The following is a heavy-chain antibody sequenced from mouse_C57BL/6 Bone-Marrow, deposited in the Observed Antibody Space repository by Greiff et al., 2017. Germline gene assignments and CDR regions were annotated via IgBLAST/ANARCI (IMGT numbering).Heavy chain of an antibody. CDR3: ASPNYYGSSPFAY. Sequence: EVKVVESGGGLVKPGGSLSLSCAASGFTFTDYYMSWVRQPPGKGLEWLGFIRNKANGYTTEYSASVKGRFTISRDNSQSILYLQMNALRAEDSATYYCASPNYYGSSPFAYWGQGTLVTVSA. D-gene: IGHD1-1*01. CDR1: GFTFTDYY. V-gene: IGHV7-3*01. CDR2: IRNKANGYTT. J-gene: IGHJ3*01.